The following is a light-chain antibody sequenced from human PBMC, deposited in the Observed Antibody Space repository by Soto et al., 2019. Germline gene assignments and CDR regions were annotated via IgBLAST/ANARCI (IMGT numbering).Light chain of an antibody. CDR3: QQRNNWSVLWT. V-gene: IGKV3-11*01. CDR2: DTS. J-gene: IGKJ4*01. CDR1: QSVGSS. Sequence: EIVLTQSPATLSLSPGETATLSCRASQSVGSSLAWYQQKPGQAPRLLIYDTSNRTTGIPARFSGSGSGTDFTLAISSLEPEDFAVYYCQQRNNWSVLWTFGGGTKVEIK.